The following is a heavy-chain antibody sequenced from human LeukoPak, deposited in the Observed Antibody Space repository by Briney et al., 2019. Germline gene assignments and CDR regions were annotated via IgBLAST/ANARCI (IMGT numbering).Heavy chain of an antibody. J-gene: IGHJ3*02. CDR2: FYTSGST. D-gene: IGHD1-14*01. V-gene: IGHV4-4*07. CDR3: ASKTAGGTFDI. CDR1: GASIRSSY. Sequence: SETLSLTCTVSGASIRSSYWNWIRQPAGKGLGWIGIFYTSGSTNYNPSLKSRVTMSVDTSKNQFPLNLTSVTAADTAVYFCASKTAGGTFDIWGHGTMVTVSS.